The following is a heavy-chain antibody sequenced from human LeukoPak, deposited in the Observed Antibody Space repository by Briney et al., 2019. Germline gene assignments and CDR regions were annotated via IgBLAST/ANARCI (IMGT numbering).Heavy chain of an antibody. V-gene: IGHV3-53*01. CDR3: ARVFYHHSSGYLGY. CDR1: GFTISSNY. J-gene: IGHJ4*02. Sequence: GGSLRLSCSASGFTISSNYMRRVRQAPGKGLEWVSVIYSGGTTYYADSVKCRFTISRDNSKNTVYLQMTSLRVDDTAVYYCARVFYHHSSGYLGYWGQGTLVTVSS. D-gene: IGHD3-22*01. CDR2: IYSGGTT.